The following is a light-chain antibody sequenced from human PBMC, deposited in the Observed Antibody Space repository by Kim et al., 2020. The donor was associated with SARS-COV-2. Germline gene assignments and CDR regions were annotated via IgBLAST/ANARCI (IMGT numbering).Light chain of an antibody. Sequence: VSPGERVTLSCRASQSVGSTLAWYQQKPGQAPRLLIFGASTRATGIPARFSGSGSGTEFTLTISSPQSEDFAVYYCQEYNNWPLYTFGQGTKLEI. CDR3: QEYNNWPLYT. V-gene: IGKV3-15*01. J-gene: IGKJ2*01. CDR2: GAS. CDR1: QSVGST.